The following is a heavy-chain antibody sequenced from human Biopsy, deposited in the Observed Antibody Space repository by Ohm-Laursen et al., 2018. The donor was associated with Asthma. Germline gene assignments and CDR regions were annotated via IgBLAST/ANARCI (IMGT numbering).Heavy chain of an antibody. D-gene: IGHD4-17*01. CDR2: PDHEEGGT. J-gene: IGHJ4*02. V-gene: IGHV1-24*01. CDR1: GYSLTGLS. CDR3: ASDFPKDYVRYNVQF. Sequence: ASVTVSCKISGYSLTGLSMHWVRQAPGQGLEWMGGPDHEEGGTVNARRFQGRVTMTEDTSTDTSYMELSSLSSDDTAVYYCASDFPKDYVRYNVQFWGQGTLVTVSS.